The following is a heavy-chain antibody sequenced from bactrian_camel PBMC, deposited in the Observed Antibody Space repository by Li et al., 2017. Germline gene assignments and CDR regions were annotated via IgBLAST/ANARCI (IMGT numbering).Heavy chain of an antibody. CDR2: VYTPSGGR. J-gene: IGHJ4*01. CDR3: AKDRWAWAGTWFHPDSAAQT. D-gene: IGHD6*01. V-gene: IGHV3S1*01. Sequence: VQLVESGGGSVQDGGSLRLSCEASGSTDRRYYMGWFRQAPGNEREALAVVYTPSGGRYYADSVRGRFTISRDNADNTLYLQLNSLKTEDTAMYYCAKDRWAWAGTWFHPDSAAQTGGQGTQVTVS. CDR1: GSTDRRYY.